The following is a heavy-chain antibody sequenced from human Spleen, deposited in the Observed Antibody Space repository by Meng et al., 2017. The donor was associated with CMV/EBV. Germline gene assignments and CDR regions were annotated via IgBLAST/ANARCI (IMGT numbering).Heavy chain of an antibody. CDR1: GGTFSSYA. V-gene: IGHV1-69*05. CDR2: IIPAFEIV. Sequence: SVKVSCKNPGGTFSSYAVSWVRQAPGQGLEWMGGIIPAFEIVKYAETFQGRVSITTDESTSTAYMELSTLTSEDTAVYYCARGSRGTPNFFDSWGRGSLVTVSS. CDR3: ARGSRGTPNFFDS. J-gene: IGHJ4*02. D-gene: IGHD3-10*01.